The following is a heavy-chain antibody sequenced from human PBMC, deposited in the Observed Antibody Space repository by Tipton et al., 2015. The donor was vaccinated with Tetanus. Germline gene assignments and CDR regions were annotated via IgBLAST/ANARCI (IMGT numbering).Heavy chain of an antibody. Sequence: TLSLTCTVSGGSISSGGYYWSWIRQHPGKGLEWIGDIYYSGSTYYNPSLKSRVTISVDTSKNQFSLKLNSVTAADTAVYYCARHSSGYFTFFHYWGPGTLVTVSS. CDR3: ARHSSGYFTFFHY. V-gene: IGHV4-31*03. CDR1: GGSISSGGYY. J-gene: IGHJ4*01. CDR2: IYYSGST. D-gene: IGHD3-22*01.